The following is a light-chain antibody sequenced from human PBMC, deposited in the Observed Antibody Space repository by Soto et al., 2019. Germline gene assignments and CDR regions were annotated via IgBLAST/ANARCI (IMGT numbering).Light chain of an antibody. CDR1: SSNIGSGYD. CDR3: CSYAGGYTYL. CDR2: GNN. J-gene: IGLJ1*01. V-gene: IGLV1-40*01. Sequence: QSVLTQPPSVSGAPGQRVTISCTGSSSNIGSGYDVHWYQQLPGTAPKLLIYGNNNRPSGVPDRFSGSKSGTSASLAITGLQAEDEADYFCCSYAGGYTYLFGTGTKV.